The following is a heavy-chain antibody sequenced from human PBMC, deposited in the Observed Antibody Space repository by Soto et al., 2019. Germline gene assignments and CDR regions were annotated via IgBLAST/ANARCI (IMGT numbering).Heavy chain of an antibody. Sequence: GGSLRLSCAASGFTFSSYWMSWVRQAPGKGLEWVANIKQDGSEKYYVDSVKGRFTISRDNAKNSLYLQMNSLRAEDTAVYYCAREDYSKNYYYYMDVWGKGTTVTVSS. CDR2: IKQDGSEK. CDR3: AREDYSKNYYYYMDV. J-gene: IGHJ6*03. CDR1: GFTFSSYW. D-gene: IGHD4-4*01. V-gene: IGHV3-7*01.